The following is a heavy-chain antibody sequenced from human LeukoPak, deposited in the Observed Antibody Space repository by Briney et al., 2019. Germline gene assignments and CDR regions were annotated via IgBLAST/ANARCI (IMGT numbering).Heavy chain of an antibody. J-gene: IGHJ4*02. CDR2: FKTNSGQV. Sequence: PGGSLRLSCVASGFTFSDYAMNWVRQAPGKGLEWVSTFKTNSGQVYYAESVRGRFTISRDNSKNTVYQQMSSLRAEDTALYYCARSVPDYTRFDYWGQGALVTVSP. V-gene: IGHV3-23*01. CDR3: ARSVPDYTRFDY. CDR1: GFTFSDYA. D-gene: IGHD4-11*01.